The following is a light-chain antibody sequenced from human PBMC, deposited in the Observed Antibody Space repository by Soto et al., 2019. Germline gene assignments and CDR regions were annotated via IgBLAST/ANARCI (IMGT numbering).Light chain of an antibody. CDR1: QSVSSY. CDR2: DAS. V-gene: IGKV3-11*01. Sequence: EIVLTHSPATLSLSPGERAALSSRASQSVSSYLAWYQQKPGQAPRLLIYDASNRATGIPARFSGSGSGTDFTLTISRLEPEDFAVYYCQQYGNSPQTFGQGTKVDIK. CDR3: QQYGNSPQT. J-gene: IGKJ1*01.